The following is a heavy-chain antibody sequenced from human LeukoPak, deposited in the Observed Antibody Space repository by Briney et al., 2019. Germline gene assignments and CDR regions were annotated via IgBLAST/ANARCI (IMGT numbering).Heavy chain of an antibody. CDR1: GGSISSGGYY. V-gene: IGHV4-31*03. CDR2: IYYSGST. CDR3: ARVGIAAAGPDHYYYYGTDV. D-gene: IGHD6-13*01. J-gene: IGHJ6*02. Sequence: SETLSLTCTVSGGSISSGGYYWSWIRQHPGKGLEWIGYIYYSGSTYYNPSLKSRVTISVDTSKNQFSLKLSSVTAADTAVYYCARVGIAAAGPDHYYYYGTDVWGQGTTVTVSS.